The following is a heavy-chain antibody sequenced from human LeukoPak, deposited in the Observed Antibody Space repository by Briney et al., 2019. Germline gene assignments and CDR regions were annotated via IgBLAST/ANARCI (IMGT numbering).Heavy chain of an antibody. CDR3: AREASSSSSYYYYGMDV. CDR2: IYYSGST. V-gene: IGHV4-31*03. D-gene: IGHD6-6*01. CDR1: GGSISSGGYY. J-gene: IGHJ6*02. Sequence: SQTLSLTCTVSGGSISSGGYYWSWIRQHPGKGLEWIGYIYYSGSTYYNPFLKSRVTISVDTSKNQFSLKLSSVTAADTAVYYCAREASSSSSYYYYGMDVWGQGTTVTVSS.